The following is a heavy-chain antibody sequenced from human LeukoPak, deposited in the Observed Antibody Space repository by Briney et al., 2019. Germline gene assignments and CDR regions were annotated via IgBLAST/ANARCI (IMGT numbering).Heavy chain of an antibody. J-gene: IGHJ6*03. D-gene: IGHD3-22*01. CDR3: ARAGAYYDSSGYYYYYYYYMDV. Sequence: SETLSLTCTVSGYSISSGYYWGWIRQPPGKGLEWIGSIYHSGSTYYNPSLKSRVTISVDTSKNQFSLKLSSVTAADTAVYYCARAGAYYDSSGYYYYYYYYMDVWGKGTTVTVSS. CDR1: GYSISSGYY. V-gene: IGHV4-38-2*02. CDR2: IYHSGST.